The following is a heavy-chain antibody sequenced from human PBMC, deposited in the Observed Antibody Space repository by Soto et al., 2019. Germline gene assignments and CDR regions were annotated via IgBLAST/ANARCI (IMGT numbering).Heavy chain of an antibody. CDR1: GFTFSNYV. J-gene: IGHJ6*02. V-gene: IGHV3-33*01. Sequence: GGSLRLSCAASGFTFSNYVMHWVRQAPGKGLEWVAIIWHDGNNKYYADSVRGRFIISRDNSKNRLYLQMNSLRAEDTAVYYCASDLVGASDSYGLDVWGQGTTVTVSS. CDR2: IWHDGNNK. D-gene: IGHD1-26*01. CDR3: ASDLVGASDSYGLDV.